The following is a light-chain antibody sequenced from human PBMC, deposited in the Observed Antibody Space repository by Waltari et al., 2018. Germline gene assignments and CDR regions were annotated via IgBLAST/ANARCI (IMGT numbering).Light chain of an antibody. CDR1: QSVLYSSNNKNY. CDR3: QQYYSTLALT. Sequence: DIVMTQSPDSLAVSLGERATINCKSSQSVLYSSNNKNYLAWYQQKPGQSPKLLIYWASTRESGVPDRFSGSGSGTDFTLTISSLQAEYVAVYYCQQYYSTLALTFGGGTKVEIK. J-gene: IGKJ4*01. V-gene: IGKV4-1*01. CDR2: WAS.